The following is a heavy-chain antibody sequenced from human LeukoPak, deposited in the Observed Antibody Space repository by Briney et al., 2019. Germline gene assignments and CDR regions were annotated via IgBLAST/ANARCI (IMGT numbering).Heavy chain of an antibody. Sequence: SETLSPTRTVSGGSISDYYWSWIRQPAGKGLEWIGRIYSSGSTNYNPPLKSRVTMSADKSKGQFSLKLSSVTAADTAVYYCARELSTGWPGFDFWGQGPLATVSS. J-gene: IGHJ4*02. D-gene: IGHD6-19*01. V-gene: IGHV4-4*07. CDR1: GGSISDYY. CDR3: ARELSTGWPGFDF. CDR2: IYSSGST.